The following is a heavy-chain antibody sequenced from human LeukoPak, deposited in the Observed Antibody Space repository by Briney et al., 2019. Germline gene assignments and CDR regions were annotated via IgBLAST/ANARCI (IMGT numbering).Heavy chain of an antibody. CDR3: AKDPAQLLYYFYYMDV. CDR1: GFTFSSYA. J-gene: IGHJ6*03. D-gene: IGHD2-2*01. CDR2: ISYDGSNK. V-gene: IGHV3-30-3*01. Sequence: GGSLRLSCAASGFTFSSYAMHWVRQAPGKGLEWVAVISYDGSNKYYADSVKGRFTISRDNSKNTLYLQMNSLRAEDTAVYYCAKDPAQLLYYFYYMDVWGKGTTVTVSS.